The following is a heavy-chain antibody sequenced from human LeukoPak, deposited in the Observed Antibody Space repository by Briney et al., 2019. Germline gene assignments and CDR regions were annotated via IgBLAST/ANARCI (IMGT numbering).Heavy chain of an antibody. V-gene: IGHV3-7*01. Sequence: GGSLRLSCVASGFTFSHYWMSWVRQAPGKGLEWVANIKFDGSEEYFVDSVKGRFTISRGNARNSLYLQLNSLRAEDTAVYYCARDPYNHNHFNNYGAFDLWGQGTMVTVTS. CDR1: GFTFSHYW. J-gene: IGHJ3*01. CDR2: IKFDGSEE. D-gene: IGHD4-11*01. CDR3: ARDPYNHNHFNNYGAFDL.